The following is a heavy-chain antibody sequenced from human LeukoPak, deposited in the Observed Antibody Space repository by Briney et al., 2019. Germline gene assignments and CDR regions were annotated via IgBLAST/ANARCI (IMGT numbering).Heavy chain of an antibody. J-gene: IGHJ3*02. D-gene: IGHD4-23*01. CDR2: IYYSGST. CDR1: GGSISSYY. CDR3: ARHRTRPGYGGKSYAFDI. Sequence: PSETLSLTCTVSGGSISSYYWSWIRQPPGKGLEWIGYIYYSGSTNYNPSLKSRVTISVDTSKNQFSLKLSSVTAADTAVYYCARHRTRPGYGGKSYAFDIWGQGTMVTVSS. V-gene: IGHV4-59*08.